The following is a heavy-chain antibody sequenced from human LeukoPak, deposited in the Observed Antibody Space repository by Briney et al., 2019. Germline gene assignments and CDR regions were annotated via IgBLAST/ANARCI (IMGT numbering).Heavy chain of an antibody. Sequence: PGGSLRLSCAASGFTFSSYSMNWVRQAPGKGLEWVSSISSSSSYIYYADSVKGRFTISRDNAKNSLYLQMNSLRAEDTAVYYCARGIEGDIVVVPAAPYFDYWGQGTLVTVSS. V-gene: IGHV3-21*01. CDR3: ARGIEGDIVVVPAAPYFDY. CDR1: GFTFSSYS. J-gene: IGHJ4*02. D-gene: IGHD2-2*01. CDR2: ISSSSSYI.